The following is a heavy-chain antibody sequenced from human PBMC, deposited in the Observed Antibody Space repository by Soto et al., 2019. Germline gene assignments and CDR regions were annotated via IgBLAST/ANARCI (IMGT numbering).Heavy chain of an antibody. CDR3: AREYYDFWSGRYMDV. V-gene: IGHV1-18*01. J-gene: IGHJ6*03. Sequence: ASVKVSCKASGYTFTSYGISWVRQAPGQGLEGMGWTSAYNGNTNYAQKLQGRVTMTTDTSTSTAYMELRSLRSDDTAVYYCAREYYDFWSGRYMDVWGKGTTVTVSS. D-gene: IGHD3-3*01. CDR2: TSAYNGNT. CDR1: GYTFTSYG.